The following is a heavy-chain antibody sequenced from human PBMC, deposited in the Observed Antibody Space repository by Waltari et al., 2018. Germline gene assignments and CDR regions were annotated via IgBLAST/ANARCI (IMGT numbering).Heavy chain of an antibody. CDR2: RRNNRGT. Sequence: HVQLQESGRGLVKPSETLSLTCTVAGDLRGDDHLTWIREAPGKGLEWLAYRRNNRGTNSTPGHQSRVTVAAVTAKQQCSLRVTSVTAADTAVDYCARLTTKYYDSLGWGFFDQWRQGILVTVSS. CDR3: ARLTTKYYDSLGWGFFDQ. D-gene: IGHD3-22*01. V-gene: IGHV4-59*08. CDR1: GDLRGDDH. J-gene: IGHJ4*02.